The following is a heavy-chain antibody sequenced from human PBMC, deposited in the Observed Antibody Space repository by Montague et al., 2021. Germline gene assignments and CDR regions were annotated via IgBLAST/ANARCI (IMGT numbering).Heavy chain of an antibody. Sequence: SETLSLTCTVSGASITGNIYYWGWTRHSPGKGLEWIGSKNYSGNSFYKPSLKSRITMAVDTSKNQFSLKLSSVTAADTAIYYCARVFSSWYVGWFDPWGQGTLVTVSS. D-gene: IGHD6-13*01. CDR1: GASITGNIYY. CDR3: ARVFSSWYVGWFDP. CDR2: KNYSGNS. V-gene: IGHV4-39*07. J-gene: IGHJ5*02.